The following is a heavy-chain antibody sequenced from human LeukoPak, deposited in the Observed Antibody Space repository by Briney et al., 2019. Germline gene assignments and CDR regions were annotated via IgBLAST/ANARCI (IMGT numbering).Heavy chain of an antibody. CDR1: GGSLSGDS. V-gene: IGHV4-34*01. D-gene: IGHD3-22*01. CDR3: ARGRLYYDSTGYYGWGYYLDY. CDR2: IQHGGRT. Sequence: PSETLSLTCAVNGGSLSGDSWSWIRQPPGKGLEWIGEIQHGGRTNYTPSLKSRVTISVDTSKSQFSLKLNSVTAADTAVYYCARGRLYYDSTGYYGWGYYLDYWGQGTLVTVSS. J-gene: IGHJ4*02.